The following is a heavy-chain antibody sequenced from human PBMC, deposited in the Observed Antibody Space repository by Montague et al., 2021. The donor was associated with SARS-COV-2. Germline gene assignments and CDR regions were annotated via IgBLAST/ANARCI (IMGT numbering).Heavy chain of an antibody. Sequence: SETLSLTCAVSGGPITSYYWNWIRQPPGKGLEYIGYIYHSGSTTYSPSLKSRVSISVDTSKNQFSLKLRSATAADTAVYYCARGLENYGSGSHDFDPWGQGTLVTVSS. CDR3: ARGLENYGSGSHDFDP. V-gene: IGHV4-59*01. CDR1: GGPITSYY. J-gene: IGHJ5*02. D-gene: IGHD3-10*01. CDR2: IYHSGST.